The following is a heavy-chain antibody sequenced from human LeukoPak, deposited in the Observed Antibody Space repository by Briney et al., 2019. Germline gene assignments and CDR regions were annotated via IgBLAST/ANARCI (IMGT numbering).Heavy chain of an antibody. CDR3: ARVPYYDSSFDY. D-gene: IGHD3-22*01. V-gene: IGHV4-59*12. CDR2: IYHSGST. J-gene: IGHJ4*02. Sequence: PSETLSLTCTVSGGSISSYYWNWIQQPPGKGLEWIGSIYHSGSTYYNPSLKSRVTISVDTSKNQFSLKLSSVTAANTAVYYCARVPYYDSSFDYWGQGTLVTVSS. CDR1: GGSISSYY.